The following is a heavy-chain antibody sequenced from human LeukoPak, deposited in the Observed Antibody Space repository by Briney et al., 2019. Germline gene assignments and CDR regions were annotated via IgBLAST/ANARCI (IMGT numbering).Heavy chain of an antibody. V-gene: IGHV1-2*02. J-gene: IGHJ6*03. Sequence: ASVKVSCKASGYTFTGYYMHWVRQAPGQGLEWMGWINPNSGGTNYAQKFQGRVTMTRDTSISTAYMELSRMRSDDTAVYYCARSRIVVVPAAIAEPYYYMDVWGKGTTVTVSS. D-gene: IGHD2-2*01. CDR1: GYTFTGYY. CDR3: ARSRIVVVPAAIAEPYYYMDV. CDR2: INPNSGGT.